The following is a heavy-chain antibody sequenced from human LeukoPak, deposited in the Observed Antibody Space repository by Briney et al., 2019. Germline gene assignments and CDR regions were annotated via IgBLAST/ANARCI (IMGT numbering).Heavy chain of an antibody. CDR1: GASINSNNYY. CDR2: IYYSESN. Sequence: SETLSLTCTVSGASINSNNYYWGWIRQPPGKGLEWIGNIYYSESNYYNPSLRSRLTISIDTSKNQFSLKLRSVTAADTAVYYCARQALRSRMRSSSPTWFDPWGQGTLVTVSS. CDR3: ARQALRSRMRSSSPTWFDP. D-gene: IGHD4-17*01. J-gene: IGHJ5*02. V-gene: IGHV4-39*01.